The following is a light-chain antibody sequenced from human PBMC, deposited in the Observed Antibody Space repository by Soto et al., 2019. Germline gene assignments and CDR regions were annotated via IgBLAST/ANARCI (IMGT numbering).Light chain of an antibody. V-gene: IGLV2-23*01. CDR2: EGS. J-gene: IGLJ1*01. CDR1: SSDVGSSNL. CDR3: CSFARSSTSYV. Sequence: QSALTQPASVSGSPGQSITISCTGTSSDVGSSNLVSWHRQHPGKAPKLIIYEGSRRPSGVSGRFSGSMSGNTASLTISGLQAEDEADYYCCSFARSSTSYVFGTGTKVTVL.